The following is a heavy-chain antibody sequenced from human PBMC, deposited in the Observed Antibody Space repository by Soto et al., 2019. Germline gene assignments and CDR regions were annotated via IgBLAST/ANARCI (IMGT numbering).Heavy chain of an antibody. CDR2: IIPIFGTA. J-gene: IGHJ4*02. D-gene: IGHD3-22*01. V-gene: IGHV1-69*12. CDR3: ARVNWYYYDSSGSEDDY. Sequence: QVQLVQSGAEVKKPGSSVKVSCKASGGTFSSYAISWVRQAPGQGLEWMGGIIPIFGTANYAQKFQGRVTITADESTSTAYMELRSLRSEDTAVYYCARVNWYYYDSSGSEDDYWGQGTLVTVSS. CDR1: GGTFSSYA.